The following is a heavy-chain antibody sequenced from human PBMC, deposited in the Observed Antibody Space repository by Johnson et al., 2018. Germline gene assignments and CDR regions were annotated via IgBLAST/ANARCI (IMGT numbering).Heavy chain of an antibody. CDR3: ERDDMAEAFDS. J-gene: IGHJ3*02. V-gene: IGHV4-39*07. CDR2: IYYSGST. CDR1: GDSISSSTYY. D-gene: IGHD2-15*01. Sequence: QVQLQESGPGLVKPSETLSLTCTVSGDSISSSTYYWGWIRQPPGRGLEWIGSIYYSGSTYYNPPLKSRVTVSVDTSKNQFSLKLSSVTAADPAVYYGERDDMAEAFDSWGQGTMVTVSS.